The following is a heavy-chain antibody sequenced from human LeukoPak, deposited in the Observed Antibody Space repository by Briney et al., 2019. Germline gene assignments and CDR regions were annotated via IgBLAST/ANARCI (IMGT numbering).Heavy chain of an antibody. CDR3: ARGVEPLAANTLAY. D-gene: IGHD1-14*01. CDR1: GYAFISYY. V-gene: IGHV1-46*01. Sequence: ASVTVSCKASGYAFISYYIHWVRQAPGQGLEYMGIIIPSDGDTYYTQNFQGRVAMTRDTSTNTVYMELSSLTSDDTAVYYCARGVEPLAANTLAYWGQGTLVTVSS. J-gene: IGHJ4*02. CDR2: IIPSDGDT.